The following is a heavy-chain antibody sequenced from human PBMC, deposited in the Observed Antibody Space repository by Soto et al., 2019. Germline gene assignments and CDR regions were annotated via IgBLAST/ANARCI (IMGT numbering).Heavy chain of an antibody. J-gene: IGHJ4*02. Sequence: QVQLVESGGGVVQPGRSLRLSCAASGFTFSSYAMHWVRQAPGKGLEWVAVISYDGSNKYYADSVKGRFTISRDNSKNTMYLQMNSLRAEDTAVYYCAREANQLPHGPLDYWGQGTLVTVSS. CDR3: AREANQLPHGPLDY. CDR2: ISYDGSNK. CDR1: GFTFSSYA. V-gene: IGHV3-30-3*01. D-gene: IGHD2-2*01.